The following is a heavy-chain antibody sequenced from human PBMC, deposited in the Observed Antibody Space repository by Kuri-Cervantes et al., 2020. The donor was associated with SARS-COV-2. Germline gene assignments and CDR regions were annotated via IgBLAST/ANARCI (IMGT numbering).Heavy chain of an antibody. CDR1: GFTFSSYS. Sequence: GESLKISCAASGFTFSSYSMNWVRQAPGKGLEWVSSISSSSSYIYYAGSVKGRFTISRDNAKNSLYLQMNSLRAEDTAVYYCASSLLLYCSSTSCYSQHWGQGTLVTVSS. J-gene: IGHJ1*01. CDR3: ASSLLLYCSSTSCYSQH. V-gene: IGHV3-21*01. CDR2: ISSSSSYI. D-gene: IGHD2-2*02.